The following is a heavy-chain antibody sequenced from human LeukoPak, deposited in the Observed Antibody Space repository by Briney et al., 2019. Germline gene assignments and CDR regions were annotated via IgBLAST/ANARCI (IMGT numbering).Heavy chain of an antibody. CDR3: ARRDYSNYPTY. CDR1: GFPFDDYG. J-gene: IGHJ4*02. Sequence: GGSLRLSCAASGFPFDDYGMTWVRQPPGRGLEWVCDINWDGSTTSYADSVKGRFTISRDNAKNSLYLQMHSLRAEDTALYYCARRDYSNYPTYWGQGTLVAVSS. V-gene: IGHV3-20*04. D-gene: IGHD4-11*01. CDR2: INWDGSTT.